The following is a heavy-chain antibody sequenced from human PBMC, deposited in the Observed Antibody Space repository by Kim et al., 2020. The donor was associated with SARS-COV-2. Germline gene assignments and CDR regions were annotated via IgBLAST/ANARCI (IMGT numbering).Heavy chain of an antibody. J-gene: IGHJ6*02. CDR3: ARDGQYYYGSGELSYYYYGMDV. Sequence: ASVKVSCKASGYTFTSYGISWVRQAPGQGLEWMGWISAYNGNTNYAQKLQGRVTMTTDTSTSTAYMELRSLRSDDTAVYYCARDGQYYYGSGELSYYYYGMDVWGQGTTVTVSS. CDR1: GYTFTSYG. D-gene: IGHD3-10*01. V-gene: IGHV1-18*04. CDR2: ISAYNGNT.